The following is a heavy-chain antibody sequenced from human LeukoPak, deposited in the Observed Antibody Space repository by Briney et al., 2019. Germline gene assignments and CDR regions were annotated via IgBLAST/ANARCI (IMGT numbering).Heavy chain of an antibody. V-gene: IGHV4-59*01. CDR3: SRGASGYDYHWFDP. CDR2: IYYSGST. Sequence: SSETLSLTCTVSGGSISSYYWSWIRQPPGKGLERIGYIYYSGSTNYNPSLKSRVTISVDTSKNQFSLKLSSVTAADTAVYYCSRGASGYDYHWFDPWGQGTLVTVSS. CDR1: GGSISSYY. D-gene: IGHD5-12*01. J-gene: IGHJ5*02.